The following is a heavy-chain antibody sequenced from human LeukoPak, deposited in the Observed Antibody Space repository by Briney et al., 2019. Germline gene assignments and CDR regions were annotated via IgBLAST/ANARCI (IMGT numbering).Heavy chain of an antibody. CDR2: IYSGGNT. Sequence: PGGSLRLSCAASGFIFSTYDMNWVRQAPGKGLEWVSVIYSGGNTYYADSVKGRFTISRDNSKNTLYLQMNSLRAEDTAVYYCARYSSSSWYYDYWGQGTLVTVSS. CDR1: GFIFSTYD. V-gene: IGHV3-66*01. D-gene: IGHD6-13*01. CDR3: ARYSSSSWYYDY. J-gene: IGHJ4*02.